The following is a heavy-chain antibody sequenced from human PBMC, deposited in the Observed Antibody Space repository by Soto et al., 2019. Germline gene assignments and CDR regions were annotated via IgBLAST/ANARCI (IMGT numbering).Heavy chain of an antibody. CDR2: MNPNSGNT. V-gene: IGHV1-8*01. D-gene: IGHD2-2*01. J-gene: IGHJ6*02. CDR3: ARDTVVPAAIGYYYYGMDV. Sequence: ASVKVSCKASGYTFTSYDINWVRQATGQGLEWMGWMNPNSGNTGYAQKFQGRVTMTRDTSTSTVYMELSSLRSEDTAVYYCARDTVVPAAIGYYYYGMDVWGQGTTVTVSS. CDR1: GYTFTSYD.